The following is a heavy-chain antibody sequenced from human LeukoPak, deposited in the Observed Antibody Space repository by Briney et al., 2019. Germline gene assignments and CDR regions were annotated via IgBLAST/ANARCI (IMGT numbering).Heavy chain of an antibody. D-gene: IGHD2-15*01. CDR3: AKGAKRLGYCSGGTCYSNYDYYYMDV. CDR2: IRYDGSKK. V-gene: IGHV3-30*02. J-gene: IGHJ6*03. Sequence: GGTLRLSCAASGFTFSSYGMHWVRQAPGKGLEWVAFIRYDGSKKYYADSVKGRFTISRDNSKNTLYLQMNSLRAEDTAVYYCAKGAKRLGYCSGGTCYSNYDYYYMDVWGKGTTVTISS. CDR1: GFTFSSYG.